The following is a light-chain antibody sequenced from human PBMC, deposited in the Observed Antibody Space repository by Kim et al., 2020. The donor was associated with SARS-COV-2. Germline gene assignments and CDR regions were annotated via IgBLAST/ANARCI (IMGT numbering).Light chain of an antibody. CDR2: EVN. V-gene: IGLV2-23*02. J-gene: IGLJ2*01. Sequence: VSGSPGQSFTISCTGTSSDVGSYNLVSWYQQHPGKAPKLMIYEVNKRPSGVSNRFSGSKSGNTASLTISGLQAEDEADYYCCSYVVFGGGTQLTVL. CDR1: SSDVGSYNL. CDR3: CSYVV.